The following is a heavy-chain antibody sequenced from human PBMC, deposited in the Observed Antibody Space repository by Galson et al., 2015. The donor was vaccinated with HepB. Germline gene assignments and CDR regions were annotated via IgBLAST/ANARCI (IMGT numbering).Heavy chain of an antibody. V-gene: IGHV1-69*04. D-gene: IGHD3-3*01. CDR3: ALKDDPYYYYGMDV. CDR2: IIPILGIA. CDR1: GGTFSSYA. J-gene: IGHJ6*02. Sequence: SVKVSCKASGGTFSSYAISWVRQAPGQGLEWMGRIIPILGIANYAQKFQGRVTITAGKSTSTAYMELSSLRSEDTAVYYCALKDDPYYYYGMDVWGQGTTVTVSS.